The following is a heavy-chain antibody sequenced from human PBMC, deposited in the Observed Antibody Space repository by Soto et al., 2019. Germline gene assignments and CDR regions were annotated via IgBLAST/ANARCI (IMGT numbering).Heavy chain of an antibody. CDR3: ARENICNSEIRGFGAFNF. CDR2: IYYTGST. J-gene: IGHJ3*01. CDR1: GGSIRSFY. Sequence: PSETLSLTCTVSGGSIRSFYWSWIRQPPGKGLEWIGYIYYTGSTNYNPSLRSRVTISVDTSKNQFSLKLNSVTAADTAVYYCARENICNSEIRGFGAFNFWGQETMVTVS. V-gene: IGHV4-59*12. D-gene: IGHD3-16*01.